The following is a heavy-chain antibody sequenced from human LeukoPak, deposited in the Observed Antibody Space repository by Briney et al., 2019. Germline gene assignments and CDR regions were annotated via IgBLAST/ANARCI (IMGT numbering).Heavy chain of an antibody. CDR3: ARGDITIFGVVIGNNWFDP. Sequence: ASVNVSCTASGYTFTVYYMHWVRQAPGQGLEWMGRINPNSGGTNYAQKFQGRVTMTRDTSISTAYMELSRLRSDDTAVYYCARGDITIFGVVIGNNWFDPWGQGTLVTVSS. D-gene: IGHD3-3*01. J-gene: IGHJ5*02. CDR1: GYTFTVYY. V-gene: IGHV1-2*06. CDR2: INPNSGGT.